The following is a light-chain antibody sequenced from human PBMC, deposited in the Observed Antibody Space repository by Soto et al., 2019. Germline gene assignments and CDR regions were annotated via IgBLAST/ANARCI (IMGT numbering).Light chain of an antibody. V-gene: IGLV1-40*01. CDR2: GDS. CDR1: SSNIGAGYI. Sequence: QAVVTQPPSVSGAPGQRVTISCTGSSSNIGAGYIVHWYQQVPGTAPKLLIYGDSNRPSGVPDRFSGSKSGTSASLAITGLQAEDEADYYCQSYDSSLSGWLFGGGTKLTVL. CDR3: QSYDSSLSGWL. J-gene: IGLJ3*02.